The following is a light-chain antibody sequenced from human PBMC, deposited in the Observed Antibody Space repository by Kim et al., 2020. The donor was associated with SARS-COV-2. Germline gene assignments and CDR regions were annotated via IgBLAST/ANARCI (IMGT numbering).Light chain of an antibody. V-gene: IGLV2-14*04. Sequence: GQSSTIPCTGTSSDVGGYIHFSWYQQHPGNAPKLIIYDVNKRPSGASDRFSGSKSANTASLTISGLQAEDEAEYYCSSFTSIGTWVFGGGTKLTVL. CDR2: DVN. CDR3: SSFTSIGTWV. J-gene: IGLJ3*02. CDR1: SSDVGGYIH.